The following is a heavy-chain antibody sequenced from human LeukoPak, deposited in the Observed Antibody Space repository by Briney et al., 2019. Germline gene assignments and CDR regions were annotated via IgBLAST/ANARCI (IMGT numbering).Heavy chain of an antibody. Sequence: PGGSLRLSCAASGFTVSSNYMSWVRQAPGKGLEWVSVIYSVGSTYYADSVKGRFTTSRDNSKNTVYLQMNSLRAEDTAVYYCAKSQEETSGGGRAPYHILTGYYVTYWGQGTLVTVSS. CDR2: IYSVGST. CDR1: GFTVSSNY. D-gene: IGHD3-9*01. J-gene: IGHJ4*02. CDR3: AKSQEETSGGGRAPYHILTGYYVTY. V-gene: IGHV3-53*01.